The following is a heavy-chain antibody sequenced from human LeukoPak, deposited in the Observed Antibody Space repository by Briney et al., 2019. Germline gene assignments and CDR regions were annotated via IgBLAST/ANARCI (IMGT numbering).Heavy chain of an antibody. J-gene: IGHJ3*02. CDR3: AKDSTAYDDAFDI. CDR2: INSDGSTT. CDR1: GFTFSSYW. V-gene: IGHV3-74*01. D-gene: IGHD3-3*01. Sequence: GGSLRLSCAASGFTFSSYWMHWVRQAPGKGLVWVSRINSDGSTTTYADSVEGRFTISRDNSKNTLYLQMNSLRAEDTAVYYCAKDSTAYDDAFDIWGQGTMVTVSS.